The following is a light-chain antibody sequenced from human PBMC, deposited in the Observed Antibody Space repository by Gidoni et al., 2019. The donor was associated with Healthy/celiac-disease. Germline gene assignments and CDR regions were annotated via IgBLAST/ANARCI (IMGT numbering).Light chain of an antibody. J-gene: IGKJ3*01. CDR2: GAS. V-gene: IGKV3-15*01. CDR3: QQYNNWPTT. CDR1: QSVSSN. Sequence: EIVMTQSPATLSVSPGERATLSCRASQSVSSNLAWYQQKPGQAPRLLIYGASTRATGIPARFSGSGSGPEFTLTIRSLQSEDFAVYYCQQYNNWPTTFGPGTKVDIK.